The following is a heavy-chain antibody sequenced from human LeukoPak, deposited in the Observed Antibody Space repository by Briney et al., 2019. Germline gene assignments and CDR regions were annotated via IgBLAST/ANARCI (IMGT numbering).Heavy chain of an antibody. V-gene: IGHV3-48*02. CDR2: ISSSSSTI. CDR1: GFTFSSYS. CDR3: ARHYYYDSSGYYLH. J-gene: IGHJ1*01. Sequence: TGGSLRLSCAASGFTFSSYSMNWVRQAPGKGLEWVSYISSSSSTIYYADSVKGRFTISRDNAKNSLYLQMNSLRDEDTAVYYCARHYYYDSSGYYLHWGQGTLVTVSS. D-gene: IGHD3-22*01.